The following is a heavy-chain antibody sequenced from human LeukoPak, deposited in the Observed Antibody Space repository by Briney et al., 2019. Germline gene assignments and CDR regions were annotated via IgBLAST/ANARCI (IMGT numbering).Heavy chain of an antibody. CDR2: IRGDGYDT. CDR3: ASDRVLGSGSLDN. V-gene: IGHV3-74*01. Sequence: GGSLRLSCTASGLRFSDFWMHWVRQAPGKGLVWVSRIRGDGYDTNYADSVKGRFTISIDNAQNTLYLQMNSLRAEDTAVYYCASDRVLGSGSLDNWGQGTLVTVSS. CDR1: GLRFSDFW. D-gene: IGHD3-10*01. J-gene: IGHJ4*02.